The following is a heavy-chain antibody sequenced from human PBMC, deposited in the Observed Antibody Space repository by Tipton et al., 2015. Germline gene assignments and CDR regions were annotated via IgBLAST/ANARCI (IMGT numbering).Heavy chain of an antibody. D-gene: IGHD5-18*01. J-gene: IGHJ3*02. CDR3: ARDVNGGYFDM. CDR1: GFTFSSYW. Sequence: SLRLSCEASGFTFSSYWMSWVRRAPGQGLEWVGRIKHDGTEKWYLDSMEGRFTISRDNAKNSLYLQMTSLRVDDTAVYYCARDVNGGYFDMWGQGTTVTVSP. V-gene: IGHV3-7*01. CDR2: IKHDGTEK.